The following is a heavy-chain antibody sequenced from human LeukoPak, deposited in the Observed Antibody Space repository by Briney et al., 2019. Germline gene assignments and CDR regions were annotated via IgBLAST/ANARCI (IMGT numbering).Heavy chain of an antibody. CDR1: GYTFTIYG. Sequence: ASVKVSCKASGYTFTIYGISWVRQAPGQGLEWMGWISAYNGNTNYAQKLQGRVTMTTDTSTSTAYMELRSLRSDDTAVYYCASSSRYGRVFDYWGQGTLVTVSS. J-gene: IGHJ4*02. D-gene: IGHD1-26*01. CDR3: ASSSRYGRVFDY. V-gene: IGHV1-18*01. CDR2: ISAYNGNT.